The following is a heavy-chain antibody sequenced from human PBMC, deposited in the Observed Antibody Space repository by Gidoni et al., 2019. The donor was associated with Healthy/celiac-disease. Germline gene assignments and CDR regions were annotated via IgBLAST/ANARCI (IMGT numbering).Heavy chain of an antibody. J-gene: IGHJ3*02. Sequence: EVQLVESGGGLVQPGGSLRLSCAASGFTFSSYWMHWVRQAPGKGLVWVSRINSEGSSTSYADSVKGRFTISRDNAKNTLYLQMNSLRAEDTAVYYCARALIYCSGGSCYGLRDAFDIWGQGTMVTVSS. V-gene: IGHV3-74*01. CDR2: INSEGSST. CDR1: GFTFSSYW. D-gene: IGHD2-15*01. CDR3: ARALIYCSGGSCYGLRDAFDI.